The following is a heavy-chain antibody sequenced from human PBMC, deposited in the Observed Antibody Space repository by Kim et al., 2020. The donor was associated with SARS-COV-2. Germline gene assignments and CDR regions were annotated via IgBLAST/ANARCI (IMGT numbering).Heavy chain of an antibody. D-gene: IGHD3-16*01. J-gene: IGHJ6*02. Sequence: LKSRVTISVNTSKNQFSLRLSSVTAADTAVYFCARQVWPSAYFYYGVDVWGQGTTVTVSS. CDR3: ARQVWPSAYFYYGVDV. V-gene: IGHV4-59*08.